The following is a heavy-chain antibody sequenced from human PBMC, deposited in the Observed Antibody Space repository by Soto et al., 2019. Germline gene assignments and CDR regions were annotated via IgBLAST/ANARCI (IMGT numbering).Heavy chain of an antibody. CDR1: GFTFSSYA. D-gene: IGHD2-2*01. CDR3: ARPSIVLVPAARGGFDY. Sequence: QVQLVDSGGGVVQPGRSLRLSCAASGFTFSSYAMHWVRQAPGKGLEWVAVISYDGSDKYYADSVKGRFTISRDNSKNTLYLQMNSLRAEDTAVYYCARPSIVLVPAARGGFDYWGQGTLVTVSS. V-gene: IGHV3-30-3*01. J-gene: IGHJ4*02. CDR2: ISYDGSDK.